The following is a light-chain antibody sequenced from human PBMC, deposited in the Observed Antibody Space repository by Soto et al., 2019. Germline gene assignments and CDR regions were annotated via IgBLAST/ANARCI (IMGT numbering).Light chain of an antibody. CDR3: QQYYLTPYT. V-gene: IGKV4-1*01. CDR1: QSVLFSSNNKNY. J-gene: IGKJ2*01. CDR2: WAS. Sequence: DIVLTQSPDSLAMSLGERATINCKSSQSVLFSSNNKNYLAWFQQKPGQPPRLLFYWASTRESGVPDRFSGSGSGTDFTLTISSLRPEDVAVYYCQQYYLTPYTFGQGTKLEIK.